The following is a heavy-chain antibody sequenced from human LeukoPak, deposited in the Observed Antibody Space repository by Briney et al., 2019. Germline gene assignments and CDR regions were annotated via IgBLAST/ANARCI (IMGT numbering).Heavy chain of an antibody. D-gene: IGHD5-12*01. J-gene: IGHJ6*02. CDR2: INPNSGGT. V-gene: IGHV1-2*02. Sequence: ASVKVSCKASGYTFTGYYMHWVRQAPGQGLEWMGWINPNSGGTNYAQKFQGRVTMTRDTSISTAYMELSRLRPDDTAVYYCARDGGYDSGYYYYYYGMDVWGQGTTVTVSS. CDR3: ARDGGYDSGYYYYYYGMDV. CDR1: GYTFTGYY.